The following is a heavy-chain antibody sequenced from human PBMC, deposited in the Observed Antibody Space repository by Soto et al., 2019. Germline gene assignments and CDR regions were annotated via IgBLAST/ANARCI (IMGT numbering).Heavy chain of an antibody. J-gene: IGHJ6*03. CDR3: TIRPSITIFGVVLSRYYYYMDV. Sequence: VGSLRLSCAASGFTFSNAWMSWVRQAPGKGLEWVGRIKSKTDGGTTDYAAPVKGRFTISRDDSKNTLYLQLNSLKTEDTAVYYCTIRPSITIFGVVLSRYYYYMDVWGKGTTVTVSS. CDR1: GFTFSNAW. D-gene: IGHD3-3*01. CDR2: IKSKTDGGTT. V-gene: IGHV3-15*01.